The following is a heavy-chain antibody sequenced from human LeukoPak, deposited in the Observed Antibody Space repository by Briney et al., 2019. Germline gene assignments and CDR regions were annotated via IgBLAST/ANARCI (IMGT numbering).Heavy chain of an antibody. D-gene: IGHD3-22*01. CDR1: GLTFSSYS. J-gene: IGHJ6*02. CDR3: ERVEYLNNYDSRGYYSPCGMDV. CDR2: ISSSSSTI. Sequence: GGSLRLSCAASGLTFSSYSINWVRQAPGKGLEWVSYISSSSSTIYYADSVKGRFTISRDNAKNSLYLQMNILRDEDTAVYYCERVEYLNNYDSRGYYSPCGMDVWGQGTTVTVSS. V-gene: IGHV3-48*02.